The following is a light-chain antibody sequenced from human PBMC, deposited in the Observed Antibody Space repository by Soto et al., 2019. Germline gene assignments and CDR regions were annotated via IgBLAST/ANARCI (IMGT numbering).Light chain of an antibody. CDR1: QNIGSSN. CDR2: GAS. CDR3: QHYQTFLPLT. J-gene: IGKJ4*01. V-gene: IGKV3-20*01. Sequence: EIVLTQSPGTLSLSPGERATLSCRASQNIGSSNVAWYQHKPGLAPRLLLYGASTRATGIPDRFSGGGSGTDFTLTITRLEPEDFGVHYCQHYQTFLPLTFGVGTKVEIK.